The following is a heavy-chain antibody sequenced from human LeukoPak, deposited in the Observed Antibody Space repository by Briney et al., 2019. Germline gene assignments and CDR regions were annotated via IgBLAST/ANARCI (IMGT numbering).Heavy chain of an antibody. V-gene: IGHV1-46*01. CDR3: ARDKELLWFGELFYYYYYYMDV. D-gene: IGHD3-10*01. CDR1: RYTFTSYY. Sequence: ASVKVSCKASRYTFTSYYMHWVRQAPGQGLEWMGIINPSGGSTSYAQKFQGRVTMTRDMSTSTVYMELSSLRSEDTAVYYCARDKELLWFGELFYYYYYYMDVWGKGTTVTVSS. CDR2: INPSGGST. J-gene: IGHJ6*03.